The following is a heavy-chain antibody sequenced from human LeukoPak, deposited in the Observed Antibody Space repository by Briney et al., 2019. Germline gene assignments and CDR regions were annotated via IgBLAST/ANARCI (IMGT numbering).Heavy chain of an antibody. Sequence: GGSLRLSCTASGFTFSNYAMSWARQAPGKGPGWVSAISTSGDKAFYADSVKGRFTISRDNSKNTLFLQMNSLRAEDTAVYYCTRDRVGSIVFEHWGQGTLVTASS. CDR3: TRDRVGSIVFEH. CDR2: ISTSGDKA. D-gene: IGHD1-26*01. V-gene: IGHV3-23*01. CDR1: GFTFSNYA. J-gene: IGHJ4*02.